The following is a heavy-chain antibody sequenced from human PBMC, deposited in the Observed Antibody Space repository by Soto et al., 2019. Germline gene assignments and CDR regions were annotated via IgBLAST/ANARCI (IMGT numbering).Heavy chain of an antibody. CDR2: ISTTSGHV. CDR3: VSQPEWARPFDS. V-gene: IGHV3-48*03. CDR1: GFLFSNYE. Sequence: EVRLVESGGDLVKSGGSLRLSCVGSGFLFSNYEMNWVRQAPGKGLEWLAHISTTSGHVSESDSVKGRFTISRDNTKHTLYLHMNSRRTEDTGVYYCVSQPEWARPFDSWGQGTLVKVSS. J-gene: IGHJ4*02. D-gene: IGHD2-8*01.